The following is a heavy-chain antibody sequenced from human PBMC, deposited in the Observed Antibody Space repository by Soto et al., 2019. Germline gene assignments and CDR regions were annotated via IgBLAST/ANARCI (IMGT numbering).Heavy chain of an antibody. Sequence: QVQLVESGGGVVQPGRSLRLSCATSGFTFSSYLIHWVRQTPDKGLEWVAFISRDGSNEYYADSVKGRFTISRDNSKNTLYLEMNSLRAEETAVYYCARDDEGGSDCDLGYWGQGTLVTVSS. D-gene: IGHD3-10*01. CDR1: GFTFSSYL. J-gene: IGHJ4*02. CDR2: ISRDGSNE. V-gene: IGHV3-30-3*01. CDR3: ARDDEGGSDCDLGY.